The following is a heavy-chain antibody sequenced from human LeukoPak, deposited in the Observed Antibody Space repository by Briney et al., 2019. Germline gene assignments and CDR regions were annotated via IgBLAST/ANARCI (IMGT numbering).Heavy chain of an antibody. CDR2: MRSKTYRGTT. CDR1: GFTFSSYG. Sequence: PGGSLRLSCAASGFTFSSYGMSWVRQAPGKGLEWVGFMRSKTYRGTTEYAASVKGRFTISRDDSKSIAYLQMNSLKTEDTAVYYCSRDMGSCVSGSPGDYFYYMDVWGTGTTVTISS. J-gene: IGHJ6*03. CDR3: SRDMGSCVSGSPGDYFYYMDV. V-gene: IGHV3-49*04. D-gene: IGHD3-10*01.